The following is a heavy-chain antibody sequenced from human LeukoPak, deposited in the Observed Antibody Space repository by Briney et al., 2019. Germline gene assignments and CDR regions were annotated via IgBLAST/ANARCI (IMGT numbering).Heavy chain of an antibody. J-gene: IGHJ5*02. CDR3: ARSLAAAGTYWFDP. D-gene: IGHD6-13*01. CDR2: INPNSGGT. V-gene: IGHV1-2*02. Sequence: ASVKVSCKASGYTFTGYYMHWVRQAPGQGLEWMGWINPNSGGTNYAQKFQGRVTITRDTSISTAYMELSRLRSDDTAVYYCARSLAAAGTYWFDPWGQGTLVTVSS. CDR1: GYTFTGYY.